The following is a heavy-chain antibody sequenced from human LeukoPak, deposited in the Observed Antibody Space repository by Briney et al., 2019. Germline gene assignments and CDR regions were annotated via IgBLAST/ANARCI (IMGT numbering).Heavy chain of an antibody. J-gene: IGHJ4*02. CDR2: IYYSGST. V-gene: IGHV4-30-4*08. D-gene: IGHD3-10*01. CDR1: GGSISSGSYY. CDR3: ASDPGYGSGSFDY. Sequence: TSETLSLTCTVSGGSISSGSYYWSWIRQPPGKGLEWIGYIYYSGSTYYNPSLKSRVTISVDTSKNQFSLKLSSVTAADTAVYYCASDPGYGSGSFDYWGQGTLVTVSS.